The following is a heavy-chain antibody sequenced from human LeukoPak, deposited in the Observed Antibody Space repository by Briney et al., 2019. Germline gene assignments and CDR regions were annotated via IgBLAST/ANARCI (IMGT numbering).Heavy chain of an antibody. V-gene: IGHV3-33*06. CDR1: GFTFSSYG. Sequence: GGSLRPSCAASGFTFSSYGMHWVRQAPGKGLEWVAVIWYDGSNKYYADSVKGRFTISRDNSKNTLYLQMNSLRAEDTAVYYCEKDFRTNWNYFDYWGQGTLVTVSS. CDR2: IWYDGSNK. D-gene: IGHD1-1*01. J-gene: IGHJ4*02. CDR3: EKDFRTNWNYFDY.